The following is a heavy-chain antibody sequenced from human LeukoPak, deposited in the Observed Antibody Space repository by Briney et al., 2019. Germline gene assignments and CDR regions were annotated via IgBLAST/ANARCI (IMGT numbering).Heavy chain of an antibody. J-gene: IGHJ4*02. Sequence: GGSLRLSCAASGFSFDTHGMHWVRQAPGKGLEWVEVIWYDGSKKYYADSVKGRFTISRDNSKKSLFLQMNSLRAEDTALYYCARDVFADSSGGSFDFWGQGTLVTVSS. D-gene: IGHD3-16*01. CDR1: GFSFDTHG. CDR3: ARDVFADSSGGSFDF. CDR2: IWYDGSKK. V-gene: IGHV3-33*01.